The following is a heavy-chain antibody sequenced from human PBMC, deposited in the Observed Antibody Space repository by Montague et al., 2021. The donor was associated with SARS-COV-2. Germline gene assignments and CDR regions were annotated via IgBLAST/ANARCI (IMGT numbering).Heavy chain of an antibody. Sequence: SETLSLTCTVSGDSFNSPKYYCAWIRQPPRKGLEWIGSSYYSGTTYDNPSLRSQVTMSVDTSKTQFSLKMNSVTAADTAVYYCARGSYGSGSYHALDIWSQGTVVAVSS. CDR2: SYYSGTT. J-gene: IGHJ3*02. V-gene: IGHV4-39*01. D-gene: IGHD3-10*01. CDR3: ARGSYGSGSYHALDI. CDR1: GDSFNSPKYY.